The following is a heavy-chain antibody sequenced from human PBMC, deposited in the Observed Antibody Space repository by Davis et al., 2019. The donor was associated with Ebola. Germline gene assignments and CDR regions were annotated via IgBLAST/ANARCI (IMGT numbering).Heavy chain of an antibody. D-gene: IGHD2-2*01. J-gene: IGHJ6*02. CDR1: GFIFSTFW. Sequence: GESLKISCAASGFIFSTFWMRWVRQAPGKGLEWVANIKQDGSQLYYVDSVKGRFSISRDNTKNTLYLQMNSLRGEDTAIYYCARDTSHQLPHWLYYFYGMDVWGQGTTVTVSS. V-gene: IGHV3-7*01. CDR3: ARDTSHQLPHWLYYFYGMDV. CDR2: IKQDGSQL.